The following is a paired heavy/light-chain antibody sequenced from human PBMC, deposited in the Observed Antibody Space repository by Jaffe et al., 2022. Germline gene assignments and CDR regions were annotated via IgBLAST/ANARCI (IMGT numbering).Heavy chain of an antibody. CDR3: LEGNSGSYLGLDAFDI. CDR1: GGTFSSYA. V-gene: IGHV1-69*05. Sequence: QVQLVQSGAEVKKPGSSVKVSCKASGGTFSSYAISWVRQAPGQGLEWMGGIIPIFGTANYAQKFQGRVTITTDESTSTAYMELSSLRSEDTAVYYCLEGNSGSYLGLDAFDIWGQGTMVTVSS. J-gene: IGHJ3*02. D-gene: IGHD1-26*01. CDR2: IIPIFGTA.
Light chain of an antibody. V-gene: IGLV3-27*01. CDR2: KDS. CDR1: VLAKKY. J-gene: IGLJ3*02. Sequence: SYELTQPSSVSVSPGQTARITCSGDVLAKKYARWFQQKPGQAPVLVIYKDSERPSGIPERFSGSSSGTTVTLTISGAQVEDEADYYCYSAADNSWVFGGGTKLTVL. CDR3: YSAADNSWV.